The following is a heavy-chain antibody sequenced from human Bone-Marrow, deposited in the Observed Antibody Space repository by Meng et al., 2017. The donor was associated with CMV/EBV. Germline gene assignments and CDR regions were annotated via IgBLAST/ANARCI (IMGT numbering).Heavy chain of an antibody. CDR3: ASSFYDFWSGYHPYFDY. CDR2: ISSSSSTI. D-gene: IGHD3-3*01. CDR1: GFTFSSYS. J-gene: IGHJ4*02. V-gene: IGHV3-48*04. Sequence: ETLSLTCAASGFTFSSYSMNWVRQAPGKGLEWVSYISSSSSTIYYADSVKGRFTISRDNAKNSLYLQMNSLRAEDTAVYYCASSFYDFWSGYHPYFDYWGQGTLVTVSS.